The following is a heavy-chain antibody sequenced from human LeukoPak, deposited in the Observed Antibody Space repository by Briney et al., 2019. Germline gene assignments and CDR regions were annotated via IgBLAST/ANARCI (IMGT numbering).Heavy chain of an antibody. CDR2: IYPGDSDT. CDR1: GYSFTSYW. D-gene: IGHD3-22*01. V-gene: IGHV5-51*01. Sequence: GESLKISCKGSGYSFTSYWIGWVRQMPGKGLEWMGIIYPGDSDTRYSPSFQGQVTISADKSISTAYLQWSSLKASDTAMYYCARGLYYYDSSGYVDYYYYMDVWGKGTTVTVSS. CDR3: ARGLYYYDSSGYVDYYYYMDV. J-gene: IGHJ6*03.